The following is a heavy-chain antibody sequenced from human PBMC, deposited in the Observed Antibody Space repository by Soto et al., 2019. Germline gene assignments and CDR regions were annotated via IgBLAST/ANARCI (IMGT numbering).Heavy chain of an antibody. CDR1: GGSISSSSYY. J-gene: IGHJ4*02. Sequence: SETLSLSCTVSGGSISSSSYYWGWIRQPPGKGLEWIGSIFYSGSTYYNPSLKSRVTISVDTSKNQFSLKLSSVTAADTAVYYCAKNWNXGSLVHWAKGTLVTVS. CDR3: AKNWNXGSLVH. CDR2: IFYSGST. V-gene: IGHV4-39*01. D-gene: IGHD7-27*01.